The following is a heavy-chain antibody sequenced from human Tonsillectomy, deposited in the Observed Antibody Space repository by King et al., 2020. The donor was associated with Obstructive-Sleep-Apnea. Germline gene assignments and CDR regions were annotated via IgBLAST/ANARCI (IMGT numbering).Heavy chain of an antibody. CDR2: IRYDGSKK. CDR3: AKDGYSSSSFLDQ. D-gene: IGHD6-6*01. J-gene: IGHJ4*02. Sequence: VQLVESGGGVVQPGRSLRLSCAASGFSFSDYGMHWVRQAPGKGLEWGAFIRYDGSKKYYGDSVKGRFTVSRDNSKNTLYLQIDSLRAEDTALYYCAKDGYSSSSFLDQWGQGALVTVSS. CDR1: GFSFSDYG. V-gene: IGHV3-30*02.